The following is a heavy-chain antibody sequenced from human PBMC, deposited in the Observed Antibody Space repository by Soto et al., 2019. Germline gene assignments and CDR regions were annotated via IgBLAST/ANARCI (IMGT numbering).Heavy chain of an antibody. Sequence: QVLLVQTGAEVKKPGASLKVSCKASGYTFTSFGISWVRQAPGQGLAWMGWINIHKGNANYAQKVQGRVTMTTDTSTSIAYMEMLNMRSDDTAVYFCARVGGYHCGGTGYRAYFDYWGQGTLVIVSS. V-gene: IGHV1-18*01. CDR3: ARVGGYHCGGTGYRAYFDY. J-gene: IGHJ4*02. CDR1: GYTFTSFG. CDR2: INIHKGNA. D-gene: IGHD2-21*01.